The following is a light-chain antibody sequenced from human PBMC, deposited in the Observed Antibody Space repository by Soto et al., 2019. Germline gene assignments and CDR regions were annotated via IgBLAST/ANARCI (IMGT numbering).Light chain of an antibody. V-gene: IGLV4-69*01. CDR2: LNSDGSH. J-gene: IGLJ3*02. CDR1: SGHSSYA. CDR3: QTWGTGIRV. Sequence: QTVVTQSPSASASLGASVKLTCTLSSGHSSYAIAWHQQQPEKGPRYLMKLNSDGSHSKGDGIPDRFSGSSSGAERYLTISSLQFEDEADYYCQTWGTGIRVFGGGTQLTVL.